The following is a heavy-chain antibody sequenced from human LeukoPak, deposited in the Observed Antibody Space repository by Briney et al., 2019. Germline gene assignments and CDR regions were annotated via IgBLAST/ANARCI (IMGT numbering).Heavy chain of an antibody. CDR3: TTDPGQVPDYYYYGMDV. CDR1: GFTFSNAW. J-gene: IGHJ6*02. CDR2: IKSKTDGGTT. D-gene: IGHD1-1*01. V-gene: IGHV3-15*01. Sequence: GGSLRLSCAASGFTFSNAWMSWVRQAPGKGLEWVGRIKSKTDGGTTDYAAPVKGRFTISRDDSKNTLYLQMNSLKPEDTAVYYCTTDPGQVPDYYYYGMDVWGQGTTVTVSS.